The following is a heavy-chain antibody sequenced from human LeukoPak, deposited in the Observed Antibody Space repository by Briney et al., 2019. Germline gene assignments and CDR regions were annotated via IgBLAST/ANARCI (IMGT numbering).Heavy chain of an antibody. Sequence: GSLRLSCAVSGFTVSDNHVTWVRQAPGKGLECVSVIYNGGTTYYADSVKGRLTIFRDNSKNTVFLQMNSLRAEDTAMYYCAGYGGNSFRGQGTLVTVSS. D-gene: IGHD4-23*01. V-gene: IGHV3-66*01. CDR2: IYNGGTT. J-gene: IGHJ4*02. CDR1: GFTVSDNH. CDR3: AGYGGNSF.